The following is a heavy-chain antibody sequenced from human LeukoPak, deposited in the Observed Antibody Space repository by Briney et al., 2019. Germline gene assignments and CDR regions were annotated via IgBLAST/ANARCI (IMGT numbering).Heavy chain of an antibody. CDR1: GGSFSGYY. D-gene: IGHD2-8*01. Sequence: PSETLSLTCAVYGGSFSGYYWSWIRQPPGKGLEGIGEINHSGSTNYNPSLKSRVTISLDTSKNQFSLKLSFVTAADTAVYYCARFWSGVDYLDYWGQGTLVTVSS. CDR3: ARFWSGVDYLDY. J-gene: IGHJ4*02. CDR2: INHSGST. V-gene: IGHV4-34*01.